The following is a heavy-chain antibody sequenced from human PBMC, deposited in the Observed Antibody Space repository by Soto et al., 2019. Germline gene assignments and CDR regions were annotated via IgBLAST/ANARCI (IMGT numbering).Heavy chain of an antibody. CDR2: ISWNSGSI. CDR3: AKDSYSSSWDEDYYYYYMDV. Sequence: DVQLVESGGGLVQPGRSLRLSCSASGFTFADYAMHWVRQAPGKGLEWVSGISWNSGSIGYADSVKGRFTISRDNAKNSLYLQMNSLRAEDTALYYCAKDSYSSSWDEDYYYYYMDVWGKGTTVTVSS. J-gene: IGHJ6*03. D-gene: IGHD6-13*01. V-gene: IGHV3-9*01. CDR1: GFTFADYA.